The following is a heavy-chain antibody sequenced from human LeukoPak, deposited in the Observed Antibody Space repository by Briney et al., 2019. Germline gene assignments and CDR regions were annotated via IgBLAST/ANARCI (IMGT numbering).Heavy chain of an antibody. V-gene: IGHV3-21*01. Sequence: PGGSLRLSCAASGFTFSTYTMNWVRQAPGKGLEWVSSISSGSSYIYYADSVKGRFTISRDNAKNSLYLQMNSLRAEDTAVYYCAKGVDTAMDDAFDIWGQGTMVTVSS. CDR2: ISSGSSYI. CDR1: GFTFSTYT. CDR3: AKGVDTAMDDAFDI. J-gene: IGHJ3*02. D-gene: IGHD5-18*01.